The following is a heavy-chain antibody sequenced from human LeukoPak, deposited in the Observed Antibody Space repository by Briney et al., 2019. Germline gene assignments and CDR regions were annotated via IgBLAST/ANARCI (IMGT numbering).Heavy chain of an antibody. CDR1: GGTSSSYT. D-gene: IGHD2-8*01. Sequence: VKVSCKASGGTSSSYTISWVRQAPGQGLEWMGRIIPIDGEENYAQKFQGRVTITADKLTSTAYMELSSLRSEDTAVYYCARALDCTNGVCFGDDAFDIWGQGTMVTVSS. J-gene: IGHJ3*02. CDR3: ARALDCTNGVCFGDDAFDI. CDR2: IIPIDGEE. V-gene: IGHV1-69*08.